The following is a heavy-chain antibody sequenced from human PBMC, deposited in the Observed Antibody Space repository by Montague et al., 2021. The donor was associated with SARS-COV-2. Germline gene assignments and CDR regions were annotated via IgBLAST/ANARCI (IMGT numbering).Heavy chain of an antibody. V-gene: IGHV4-59*01. CDR2: VYYSGRS. Sequence: SETLSLTCTVSGDSISTSYWAWIRQPLGKGLEWIGYVYYSGRSSHNFSLKSRVTISVDTSKNQVPLNLRSVTAADTAVDFRVRADRRYPDTPHLYYYEGMDLWGQGTTVTVSS. CDR1: GDSISTSY. J-gene: IGHJ6*02. CDR3: VRADRRYPDTPHLYYYEGMDL. D-gene: IGHD1-1*01.